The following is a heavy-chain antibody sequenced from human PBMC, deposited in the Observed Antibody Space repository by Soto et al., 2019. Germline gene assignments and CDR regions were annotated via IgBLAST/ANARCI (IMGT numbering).Heavy chain of an antibody. CDR3: ARDPISAAGTHFYYYYGMDV. J-gene: IGHJ6*02. CDR2: IIPIFGTA. Sequence: LVKVSCKASGGTFSSYAISWVRQAPGQGLEWMGGIIPIFGTANYAQKFQGRVTITADESTGTAYMELSSLRSEDTAVYYCARDPISAAGTHFYYYYGMDVWGQGTTVTVSS. D-gene: IGHD6-13*01. V-gene: IGHV1-69*13. CDR1: GGTFSSYA.